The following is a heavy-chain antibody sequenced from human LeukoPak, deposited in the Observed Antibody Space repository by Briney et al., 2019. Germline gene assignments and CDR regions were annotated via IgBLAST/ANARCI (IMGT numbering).Heavy chain of an antibody. CDR3: ATQSIQRIFFRTFFR. CDR2: IYTSGST. V-gene: IGHV4-61*02. D-gene: IGHD3-3*01. J-gene: IGHJ4*02. Sequence: PSETLSLTCTVSGGSISSGSYYWSWIRQPAGKGLEWIGRIYTSGSTNYNPSLKSRVTISVDTSKNQFSLKLSSVTAADTAVYYCATQSIQRIFFRTFFRWGQGTLVTVSS. CDR1: GGSISSGSYY.